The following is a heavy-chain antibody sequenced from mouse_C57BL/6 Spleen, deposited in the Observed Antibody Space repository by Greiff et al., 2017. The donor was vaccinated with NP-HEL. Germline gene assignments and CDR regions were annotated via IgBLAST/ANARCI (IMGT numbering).Heavy chain of an antibody. D-gene: IGHD4-1*01. J-gene: IGHJ2*01. CDR2: IYPGDGDT. V-gene: IGHV1-82*01. Sequence: QVQLQQSGPELVKPGASVKISCKASGYAFSSSWMNWVKQRPGKGLEWIGRIYPGDGDTNYNGKFKGKATLTADKSSSTAYMQLSSLTSEDSAVYFCARGELDLYYFDYWGQGTTLTVSS. CDR1: GYAFSSSW. CDR3: ARGELDLYYFDY.